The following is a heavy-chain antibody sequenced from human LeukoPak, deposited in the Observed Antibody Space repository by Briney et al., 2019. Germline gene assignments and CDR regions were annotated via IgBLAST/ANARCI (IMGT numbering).Heavy chain of an antibody. CDR2: IYTSGST. D-gene: IGHD3-22*01. CDR1: GGSISSYY. J-gene: IGHJ4*02. V-gene: IGHV4-4*07. Sequence: SETLSLTCTVSGGSISSYYWSLIRQPAGKGLEWIGRIYTSGSTNYNPSLKSRVTMSVDKSKNQFSLKLSSVTAADTAVYYCARDSNYDSSGYYSVSDYWGQGTLVTVSS. CDR3: ARDSNYDSSGYYSVSDY.